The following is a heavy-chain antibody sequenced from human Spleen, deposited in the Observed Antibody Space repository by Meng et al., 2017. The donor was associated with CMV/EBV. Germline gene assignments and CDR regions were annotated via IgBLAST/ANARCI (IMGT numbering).Heavy chain of an antibody. Sequence: GESLKISCAASGFSLSNNYMNWVRQAPGKGLEWVSVIYSDGRTYYADSVKGRFTIPRDNSKNTLYLQMNSLKGGDTTVYYCAREEGSNWTPTFDHWGQGTLVTVSS. D-gene: IGHD1-1*01. V-gene: IGHV3-53*01. CDR2: IYSDGRT. CDR3: AREEGSNWTPTFDH. J-gene: IGHJ4*02. CDR1: GFSLSNNY.